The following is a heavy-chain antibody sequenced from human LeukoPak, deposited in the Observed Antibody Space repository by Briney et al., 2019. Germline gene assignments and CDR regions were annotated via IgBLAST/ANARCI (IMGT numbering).Heavy chain of an antibody. CDR1: GYTFSGTGWY. CDR2: IYPNNGAT. CDR3: ARDGPAQMVDFDY. Sequence: GSSVKVCCKASGYTFSGTGWYLYWLREAPGQGLECMGWIYPNNGATAYAHKFQGRGAMTRDTSITTAYMELSRLRPDDTAVYYCARDGPAQMVDFDYWGQGTLVTVSS. J-gene: IGHJ4*02. D-gene: IGHD3-10*01. V-gene: IGHV1-2*02.